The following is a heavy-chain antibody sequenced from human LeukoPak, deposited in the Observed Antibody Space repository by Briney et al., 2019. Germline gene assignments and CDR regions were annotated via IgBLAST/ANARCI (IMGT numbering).Heavy chain of an antibody. D-gene: IGHD3-22*01. V-gene: IGHV3-30*02. Sequence: PGGSLRLSCAASGFTFSHYGMHWVRQAPGKGLEWVTFIQYDGSDKYYADSVKGRFTISRDNSKNTLYLQMNSLRAEDTAVYYCARGDYYDSSGYNYYHYYMDVWGKGTTVTVSS. CDR1: GFTFSHYG. CDR3: ARGDYYDSSGYNYYHYYMDV. CDR2: IQYDGSDK. J-gene: IGHJ6*03.